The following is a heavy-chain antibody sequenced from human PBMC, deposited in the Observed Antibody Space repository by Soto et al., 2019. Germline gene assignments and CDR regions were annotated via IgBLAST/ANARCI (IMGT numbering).Heavy chain of an antibody. D-gene: IGHD6-13*01. J-gene: IGHJ5*02. CDR3: ASLTGVDIAAAGRLYNWFDP. V-gene: IGHV4-31*03. Sequence: QVQLQESGPGLVKPSQTLSLTCTVSGGSISSGGYYWSWIRQHPGKGLEWIGYIYYSGSTYYNPSLKSRVTISVDTSKNQFSLKLSSVTAAETAVYYCASLTGVDIAAAGRLYNWFDPWGQGTLVTVSS. CDR2: IYYSGST. CDR1: GGSISSGGYY.